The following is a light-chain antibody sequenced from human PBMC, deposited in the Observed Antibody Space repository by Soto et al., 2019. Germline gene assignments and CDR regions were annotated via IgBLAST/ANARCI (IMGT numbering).Light chain of an antibody. CDR2: KAS. J-gene: IGKJ4*01. CDR3: QHDASFPLT. CDR1: QSISSW. Sequence: DIQMTQSPSTLSASVGDRVTITCRASQSISSWLAWYQQKPGKAPKLLIYKASSLESGVPSRFSGSGSGTEFTLTISSVPPEDSATYYWQHDASFPLTFGGGTDVEI. V-gene: IGKV1-5*03.